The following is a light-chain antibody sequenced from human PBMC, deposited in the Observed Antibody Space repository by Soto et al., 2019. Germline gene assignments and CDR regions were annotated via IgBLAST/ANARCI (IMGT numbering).Light chain of an antibody. CDR3: SSYTSSSTLVV. CDR1: SSDVGGYNY. Sequence: QSALTQPASVSGSPGQSITISCTGTSSDVGGYNYVSWYQQHPGKAPKLMIYDVSNRPSGVSNRFSGSKSGNTASLTISGLQVEDEADYYCSSYTSSSTLVVFVGGTKLTVL. CDR2: DVS. J-gene: IGLJ2*01. V-gene: IGLV2-14*03.